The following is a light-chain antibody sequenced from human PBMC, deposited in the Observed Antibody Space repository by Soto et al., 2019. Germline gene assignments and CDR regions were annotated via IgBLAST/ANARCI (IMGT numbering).Light chain of an antibody. V-gene: IGLV2-14*03. CDR2: DVS. CDR1: SSDVGGYNY. Sequence: QSVLTQPASVSGSPGQSITVSCTGTSSDVGGYNYVSWYQQHPGKAPKLIIYDVSVRPSGVSDRFSASKSGNTASLTISGLQAEHEADSYCCSYAGTYTLWVFGGGTKVTVL. J-gene: IGLJ3*02. CDR3: CSYAGTYTLWV.